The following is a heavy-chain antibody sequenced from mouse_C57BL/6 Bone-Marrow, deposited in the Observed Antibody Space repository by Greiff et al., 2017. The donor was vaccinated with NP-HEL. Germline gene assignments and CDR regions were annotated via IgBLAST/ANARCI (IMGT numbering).Heavy chain of an antibody. D-gene: IGHD1-1*01. CDR1: GIDFSRYW. CDR2: INPDSSTI. CDR3: ARTDGSSIYAMDY. Sequence: EAAGIDFSRYWMSWVRRAPGKGLEWIGEINPDSSTINYAPSLKDKFIISRDNAKNTLYLQMSKVRSEDTALYYCARTDGSSIYAMDYWGQGTSVTVSS. J-gene: IGHJ4*01. V-gene: IGHV4-1*01.